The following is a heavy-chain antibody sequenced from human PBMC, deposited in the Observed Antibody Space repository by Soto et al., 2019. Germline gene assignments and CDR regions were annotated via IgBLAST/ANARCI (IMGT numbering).Heavy chain of an antibody. CDR1: GGSINSYW. CDR2: INHSGGT. Sequence: SETLSLTCTVSGGSINSYWWSWIRQPPGKGLEWIGEINHSGGTNYNPSLKSRVTISVDTSKNQFSLKLSSVTAADTAVYYCARGFRRTIFGVVIPYYFDYWGQGTLVTVSS. D-gene: IGHD3-3*01. J-gene: IGHJ4*02. CDR3: ARGFRRTIFGVVIPYYFDY. V-gene: IGHV4-34*01.